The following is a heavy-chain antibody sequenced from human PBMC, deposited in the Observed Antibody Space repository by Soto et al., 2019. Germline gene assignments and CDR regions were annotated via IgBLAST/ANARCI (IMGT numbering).Heavy chain of an antibody. CDR1: GFTFSSYW. V-gene: IGHV3-7*01. CDR2: IKQDGSEK. CDR3: ARDHAGYSSGWYFH. J-gene: IGHJ4*02. Sequence: GGSLRLSCAASGFTFSSYWMSWVRQAPGKGLEWVANIKQDGSEKYYVDSVKGRFTISRDNAKNSLYLQMNSLRAEDTAVYYCARDHAGYSSGWYFHWGQGTLVTVSS. D-gene: IGHD6-19*01.